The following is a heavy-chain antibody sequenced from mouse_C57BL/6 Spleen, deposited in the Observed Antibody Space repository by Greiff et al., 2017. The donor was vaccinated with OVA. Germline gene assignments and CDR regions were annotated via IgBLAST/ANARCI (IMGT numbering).Heavy chain of an antibody. Sequence: QVQLQQPGAELVKPGASVKLSCKASGYTFTSYWMHWVKQRPGQGLEWIGMIHPNSGSTNYNEKFKSKATLTVDESSSTAYMQLSSLTSEDSAVYYGAREGMVTTPSWFAYWGQGTLVTVSA. CDR3: AREGMVTTPSWFAY. D-gene: IGHD2-2*01. J-gene: IGHJ3*01. CDR1: GYTFTSYW. V-gene: IGHV1-64*01. CDR2: IHPNSGST.